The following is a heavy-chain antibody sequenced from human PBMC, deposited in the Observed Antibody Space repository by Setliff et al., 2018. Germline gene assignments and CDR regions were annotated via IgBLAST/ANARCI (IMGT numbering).Heavy chain of an antibody. CDR3: AREGSRQGLNSFHYMDV. D-gene: IGHD6-19*01. J-gene: IGHJ6*03. V-gene: IGHV1-3*01. CDR2: INAGTGNT. CDR1: GYTFTNNG. Sequence: ASVKVSCKASGYTFTNNGIHWVRQTPGQRLEWMGWINAGTGNTQYSQRFHGRVTITRDTSASTAYVELSSLRSEDTAIYYCAREGSRQGLNSFHYMDVWGKGTTVTVSS.